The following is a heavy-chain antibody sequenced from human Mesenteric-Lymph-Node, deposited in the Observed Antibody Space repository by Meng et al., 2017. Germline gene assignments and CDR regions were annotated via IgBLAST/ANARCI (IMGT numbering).Heavy chain of an antibody. CDR3: ARGYYDSSGYGYWYFDL. J-gene: IGHJ2*01. D-gene: IGHD3-22*01. Sequence: QVRLQGSGSGLRKPSQTLSLTCTVSGGSISRGDYYWSWIRQPPGKGLEWIGYIYYSGSTHYNPSLKSRVTISVGTSENQFSLKLSSVTAADTAVYYCARGYYDSSGYGYWYFDLWGRGTLVTVSS. CDR1: GGSISRGDYY. V-gene: IGHV4-30-4*01. CDR2: IYYSGST.